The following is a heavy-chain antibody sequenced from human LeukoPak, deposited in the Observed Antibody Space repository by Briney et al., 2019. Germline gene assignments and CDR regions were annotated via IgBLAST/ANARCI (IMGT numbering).Heavy chain of an antibody. J-gene: IGHJ4*02. V-gene: IGHV3-21*01. D-gene: IGHD5-18*01. CDR3: ARGQKYTYGYTVTELGSRYFDY. CDR1: GFTFSSYN. Sequence: GGSLRLSCEASGFTFSSYNMNWVRQAPGKRLEWVSSITSSSSYVFYADSVKGRFTISRDNAKKSLYLQMNSLRAEDTAVYYCARGQKYTYGYTVTELGSRYFDYWGQGTLVTVSS. CDR2: ITSSSSYV.